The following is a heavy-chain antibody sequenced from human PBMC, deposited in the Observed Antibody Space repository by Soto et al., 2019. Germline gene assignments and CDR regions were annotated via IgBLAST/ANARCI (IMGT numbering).Heavy chain of an antibody. CDR1: GFTFGSYA. D-gene: IGHD6-13*01. CDR3: AKWAAAGPNPPHFDY. Sequence: PVGLLGLSYAASGFTFGSYARHWVRQATGKGLEWVAVISYDGSNKYYADSVKGRFTISRDNSKNTLYLQMNSLRAEDTAVYYCAKWAAAGPNPPHFDYWGQGTLVTVSS. V-gene: IGHV3-30-3*02. CDR2: ISYDGSNK. J-gene: IGHJ4*02.